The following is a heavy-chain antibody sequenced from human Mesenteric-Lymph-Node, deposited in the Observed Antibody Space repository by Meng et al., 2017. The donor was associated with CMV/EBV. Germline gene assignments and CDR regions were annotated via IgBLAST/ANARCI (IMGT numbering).Heavy chain of an antibody. CDR1: GGSLSGYY. CDR2: INHPGST. D-gene: IGHD1-26*01. CDR3: ARVSYSGSYYGY. V-gene: IGHV4-34*01. J-gene: IGHJ4*02. Sequence: SETLSLTCAVSGGSLSGYYWSWIRQPPGKGLEWIGEINHPGSTNYNPTLQSRVTISVDTSKNQFSLKLSSVTAADTAVYYCARVSYSGSYYGYWGQGTLVTVSS.